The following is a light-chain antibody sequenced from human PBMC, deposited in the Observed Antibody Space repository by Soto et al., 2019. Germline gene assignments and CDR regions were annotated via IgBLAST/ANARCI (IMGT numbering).Light chain of an antibody. V-gene: IGLV1-44*01. CDR3: AAWDDSLDGGV. Sequence: QSVLTQPPSASGTPGQRVTISCSGSSSNIGSNSVNWYRQLPGTAPKLFIYRNNQRPSGVPDRFSGSKSGTSASLAISGLQSEDEADYYCAAWDDSLDGGVFGGGTKVTVL. CDR2: RNN. CDR1: SSNIGSNS. J-gene: IGLJ3*02.